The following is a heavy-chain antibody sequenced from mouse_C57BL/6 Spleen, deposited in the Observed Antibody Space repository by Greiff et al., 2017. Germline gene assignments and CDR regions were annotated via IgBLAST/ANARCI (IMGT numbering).Heavy chain of an antibody. CDR1: GYTFTDYY. D-gene: IGHD1-1*01. V-gene: IGHV1-19*01. CDR2: INPYNGGT. Sequence: EVQLQESGPVLVKPGASVKMSCKASGYTFTDYYMNWVKQSHGKSLEWIGVINPYNGGTSYNQKFKGKATLTVDKSSSTAYMERNSLTSEDSAVYYGARGWAHSSYVEYCDMDYWGQGTSVTVST. J-gene: IGHJ4*01. CDR3: ARGWAHSSYVEYCDMDY.